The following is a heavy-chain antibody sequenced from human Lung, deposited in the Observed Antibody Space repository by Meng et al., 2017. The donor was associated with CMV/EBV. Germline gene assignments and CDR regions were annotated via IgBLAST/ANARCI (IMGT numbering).Heavy chain of an antibody. CDR2: ISSSSSTI. J-gene: IGHJ6*02. CDR3: ARGSPHWNYPPDYYGMDV. Sequence: GEXXRLSCAASGFTFSSYSMNWVRQAPGKGLEWVSYISSSSSTIYYADSVKGRFTISRDNAKNSLYLQMNSLRAEDTAVYYCARGSPHWNYPPDYYGMDVXGQGXTVTVSS. D-gene: IGHD1-7*01. V-gene: IGHV3-48*04. CDR1: GFTFSSYS.